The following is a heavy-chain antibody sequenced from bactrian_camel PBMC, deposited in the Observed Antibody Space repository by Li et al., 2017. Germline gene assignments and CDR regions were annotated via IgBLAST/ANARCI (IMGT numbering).Heavy chain of an antibody. Sequence: QVQLVESGGGSVQAGEFLRLSCAASVYTPISSCRGWFRQAPGKEREGVAAIAILDGSTDYADSMEARFTLSQDVAKNTVYLQMNSLKPEDTAMYYCAAGRRVDGRCRPRPEDYNYWGQGTQVTVS. CDR1: VYTPISSC. CDR2: IAILDGST. D-gene: IGHD1*01. J-gene: IGHJ4*01. CDR3: AAGRRVDGRCRPRPEDYNY. V-gene: IGHV3S1*01.